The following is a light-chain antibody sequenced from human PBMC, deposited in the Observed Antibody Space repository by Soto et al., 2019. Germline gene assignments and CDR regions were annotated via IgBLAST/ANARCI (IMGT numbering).Light chain of an antibody. CDR3: QQYTSWPLT. J-gene: IGKJ4*01. CDR2: DAS. V-gene: IGKV3-15*01. Sequence: ETVMTQSPAALSVSPGERATLSCRASQSVSKFVAWYHQKPGQVPRLLIYDASTRATGIPPRFSGSGSGIEFTLTISSLQSEDFAVYYCQQYTSWPLTFGGGTKVEIK. CDR1: QSVSKF.